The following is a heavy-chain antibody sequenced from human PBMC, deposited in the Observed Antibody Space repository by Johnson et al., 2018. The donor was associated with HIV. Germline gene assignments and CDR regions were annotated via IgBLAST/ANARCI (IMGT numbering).Heavy chain of an antibody. J-gene: IGHJ3*02. CDR1: GFTFTNAW. CDR3: TTDVPGGPYYNAFDI. D-gene: IGHD1-26*01. CDR2: LKSRTDGEPA. V-gene: IGHV3-15*01. Sequence: VQLVESGGGVVQPGGSLRLSCAASGFTFTNAWMHWVRQAPGKGLAWVGRLKSRTDGEPADYAAPVKSRFTISRDDSKNTLYLQMNSLKTEDTALYYCTTDVPGGPYYNAFDIWGQGTMVTVSS.